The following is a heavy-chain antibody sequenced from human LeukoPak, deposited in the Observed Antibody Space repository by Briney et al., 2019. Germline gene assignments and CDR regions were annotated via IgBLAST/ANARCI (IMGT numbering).Heavy chain of an antibody. V-gene: IGHV1-2*02. CDR2: INPNSGGT. CDR1: GYTFTSYD. D-gene: IGHD5-18*01. CDR3: ASPQDSYGQFDY. Sequence: ASVKVSCKASGYTFTSYDINWVRQAPGQGLEWMGWINPNSGGTNYAQKFQGRVTMTRDTSISTAYMELSRLRSDDTAVYYCASPQDSYGQFDYWGQGTLVTVSS. J-gene: IGHJ4*02.